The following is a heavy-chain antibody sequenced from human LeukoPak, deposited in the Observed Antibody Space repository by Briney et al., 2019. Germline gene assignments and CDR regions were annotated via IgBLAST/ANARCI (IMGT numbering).Heavy chain of an antibody. CDR2: ISGSGGST. CDR1: GFTFSSYA. D-gene: IGHD1-26*01. Sequence: GGPLRLSCAASGFTFSSYAMSWVRQAPGKGLEWASAISGSGGSTYYADSVKGRFTISRDNSKNTLYLQMNSLRAEDTAVYYCAKRKEWELLGGPFDIWGQGTMVAVSS. V-gene: IGHV3-23*01. CDR3: AKRKEWELLGGPFDI. J-gene: IGHJ3*02.